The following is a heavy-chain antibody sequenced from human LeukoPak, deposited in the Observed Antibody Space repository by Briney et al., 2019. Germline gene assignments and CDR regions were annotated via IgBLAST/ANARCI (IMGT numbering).Heavy chain of an antibody. Sequence: PGGSLRLSCEASGFRFSSYSMNWVRQAPGKGLEWVSSISSTGTDNTYADSVTGRFTISRDNPKNSVFLQMNSLRAEDTAVYFCARQGRSYINPNRGWFDPGGQGTLVIVSS. CDR1: GFRFSSYS. D-gene: IGHD7-27*01. CDR3: ARQGRSYINPNRGWFDP. V-gene: IGHV3-21*06. CDR2: ISSTGTDN. J-gene: IGHJ5*02.